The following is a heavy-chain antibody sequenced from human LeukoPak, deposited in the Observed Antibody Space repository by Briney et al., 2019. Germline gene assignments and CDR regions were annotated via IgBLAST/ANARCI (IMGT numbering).Heavy chain of an antibody. Sequence: SETLSFTCAVSGGSISSGGYSWSWIRQPPGKGLEWIGYISHSGSTFYNPSLRSRVTISVDRSKNQFSLKARSVTAADTAVYYCARTSTANNWFDPWGQGTLVTVSS. J-gene: IGHJ5*02. CDR3: ARTSTANNWFDP. CDR1: GGSISSGGYS. D-gene: IGHD4-11*01. V-gene: IGHV4-30-2*01. CDR2: ISHSGST.